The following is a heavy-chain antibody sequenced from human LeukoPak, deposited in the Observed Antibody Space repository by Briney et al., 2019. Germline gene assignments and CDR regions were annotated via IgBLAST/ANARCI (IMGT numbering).Heavy chain of an antibody. J-gene: IGHJ4*02. CDR1: GFTFGSYA. Sequence: GGSLRLSCAASGFTFGSYAMSWVRQAPGKGLEWVSAISGSGGSTYYADSVKGRFTISRDNSKNTLYLQMNSLRAEDTAVYYCAKVSEPIAVAGNYFDYWGQGTLVTVSS. CDR3: AKVSEPIAVAGNYFDY. D-gene: IGHD6-19*01. CDR2: ISGSGGST. V-gene: IGHV3-23*01.